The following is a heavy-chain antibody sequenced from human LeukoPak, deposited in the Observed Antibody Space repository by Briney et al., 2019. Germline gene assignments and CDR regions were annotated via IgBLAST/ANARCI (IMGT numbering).Heavy chain of an antibody. CDR3: ARGRAARKRVYYYYYMDV. D-gene: IGHD2-15*01. V-gene: IGHV1-8*01. Sequence: GASVKVSCKASGYTFTSYDINWVRQATGQGLEWMGWMNPNSGNTGYAQKFQGRVTMTRNTSISTAYMELSSLRSEDTAVYYCARGRAARKRVYYYYYMDVWGKGATVTVS. CDR1: GYTFTSYD. CDR2: MNPNSGNT. J-gene: IGHJ6*03.